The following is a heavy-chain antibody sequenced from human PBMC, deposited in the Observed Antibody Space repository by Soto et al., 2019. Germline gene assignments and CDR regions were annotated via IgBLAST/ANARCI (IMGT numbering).Heavy chain of an antibody. CDR2: ISYDGSNK. V-gene: IGHV3-30*18. CDR1: GFTFSSYG. J-gene: IGHJ4*02. CDR3: AKDWVDIVVVPAATFFDY. Sequence: GGSLRLSCAASGFTFSSYGMHWVRQAPGKGLEWVAVISYDGSNKYYADSVKGRFTISRDNSKNTLYLQMNSLRAEDTAVYYCAKDWVDIVVVPAATFFDYWGQGTPVTVSS. D-gene: IGHD2-2*03.